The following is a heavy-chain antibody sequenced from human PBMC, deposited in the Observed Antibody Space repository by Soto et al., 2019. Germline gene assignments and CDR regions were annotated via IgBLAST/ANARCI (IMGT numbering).Heavy chain of an antibody. Sequence: ASVKVSCKASGYTLTSYGISWVRQAPGQGLEWMRWISAYNGNTNYAQKLQGRVTMTTDTSTSTAYMELRSLRSDDTAVYYCARYQRSGAFDYIWGSYRSGFAFDIWGKGKMVTFS. J-gene: IGHJ3*02. CDR3: ARYQRSGAFDYIWGSYRSGFAFDI. V-gene: IGHV1-18*01. CDR2: ISAYNGNT. CDR1: GYTLTSYG. D-gene: IGHD3-16*02.